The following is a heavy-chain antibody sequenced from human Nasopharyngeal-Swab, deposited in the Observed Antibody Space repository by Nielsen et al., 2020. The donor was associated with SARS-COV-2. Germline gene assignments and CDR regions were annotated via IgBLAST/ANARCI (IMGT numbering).Heavy chain of an antibody. V-gene: IGHV4-59*12. D-gene: IGHD2-21*01. CDR3: AKEGRPGASLFPDY. CDR2: IYYSGST. J-gene: IGHJ4*02. Sequence: SETLSLTCTVSGGSISSYYCSWIRQPPGKGLEWIGYIYYSGSTNYNPSLKSRVTISVDTSKNQLSLKLSSVTAADTAVYYCAKEGRPGASLFPDYWGQGTLVTVSS. CDR1: GGSISSYY.